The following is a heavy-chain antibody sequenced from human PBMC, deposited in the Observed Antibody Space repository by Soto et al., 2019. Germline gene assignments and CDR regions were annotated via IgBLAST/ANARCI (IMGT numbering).Heavy chain of an antibody. V-gene: IGHV4-34*01. CDR2: INHSGST. CDR1: GGSFSGYY. D-gene: IGHD3-3*01. Sequence: SETLSLTCAVYGGSFSGYYWSWIRQPPGKGLEWIGEINHSGSTNYNPSLKSRVTISVDTSKNQFSLKLSSVTAADTAVYYCARARGSTIFGVVIDYWGQGTLVTVSS. J-gene: IGHJ4*02. CDR3: ARARGSTIFGVVIDY.